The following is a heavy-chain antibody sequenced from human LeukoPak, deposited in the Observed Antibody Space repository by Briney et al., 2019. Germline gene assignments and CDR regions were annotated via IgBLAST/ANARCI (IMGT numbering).Heavy chain of an antibody. J-gene: IGHJ4*02. CDR3: ARDPRIVGATLGSDY. CDR2: ISAYNGNT. D-gene: IGHD1-26*01. Sequence: VASVKVSCKASGYTFTSYGISWVRQAPGQGLEWMGWISAYNGNTNYAQKLQGRVTMTTDTSTSTAYMELRSLRSDDTAVYYCARDPRIVGATLGSDYWGQGTLVTVSS. CDR1: GYTFTSYG. V-gene: IGHV1-18*01.